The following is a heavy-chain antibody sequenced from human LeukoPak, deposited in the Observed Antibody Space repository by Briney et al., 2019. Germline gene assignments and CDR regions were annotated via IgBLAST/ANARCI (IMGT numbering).Heavy chain of an antibody. CDR1: GGSISGYY. CDR2: SHSNGYT. D-gene: IGHD1-26*01. Sequence: PSETLSLTCTGSGGSISGYYWSWIRQPPGQGLEWMAYSHSNGYTNYNPSLKSRVTISVDTSKNQFSLNVTSVPAADTAMYYCTKREGPMSGSYDYFDPWGPGTLVTVS. CDR3: TKREGPMSGSYDYFDP. V-gene: IGHV4-4*09. J-gene: IGHJ5*02.